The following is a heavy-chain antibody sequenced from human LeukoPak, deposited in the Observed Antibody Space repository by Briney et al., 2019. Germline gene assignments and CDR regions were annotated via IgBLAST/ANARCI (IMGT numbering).Heavy chain of an antibody. D-gene: IGHD6-19*01. Sequence: GGSLRLSCAASGFTFSSYGMHWVRQAPGKGLEWVAVISYDGSNKYYADSVKGRFTISRDSSKNTLYLQMNSLRAEDTAVYYCAKDLGQWLVEDYWGQGTLVTVSS. CDR1: GFTFSSYG. CDR3: AKDLGQWLVEDY. CDR2: ISYDGSNK. J-gene: IGHJ4*02. V-gene: IGHV3-30*18.